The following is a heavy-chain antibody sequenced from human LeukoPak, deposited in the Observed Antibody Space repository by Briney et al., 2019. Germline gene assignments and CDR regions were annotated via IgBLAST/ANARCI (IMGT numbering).Heavy chain of an antibody. CDR1: GDSISSSSYY. Sequence: PSETLSLTCTVSGDSISSSSYYWGWIRQPPGKGLEWVGSIYYTGITHYNPSLKSRVTISVYTSKNQFSLKLSSITAADTAVYYCARHHRPRWPIHGKIDYGGQGTLVTVSS. V-gene: IGHV4-39*01. CDR3: ARHHRPRWPIHGKIDY. CDR2: IYYTGIT. J-gene: IGHJ4*02. D-gene: IGHD4-23*01.